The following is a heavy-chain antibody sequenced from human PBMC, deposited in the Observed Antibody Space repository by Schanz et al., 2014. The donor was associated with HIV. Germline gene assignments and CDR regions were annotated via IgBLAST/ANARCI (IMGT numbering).Heavy chain of an antibody. J-gene: IGHJ6*02. CDR1: RFTFSSYA. V-gene: IGHV3-23*01. CDR3: AKWGREEDYGDYDLYYYYYGLDV. D-gene: IGHD4-17*01. CDR2: ISGSGGHT. Sequence: EVQLLESGGGLVQPGGSLRLSCAASRFTFSSYAMSWVRQAPGKGLEWVSLISGSGGHTYYADSVKGRFTISRDNSKSTLYLQMNSLRAEDTAVYYCAKWGREEDYGDYDLYYYYYGLDVWGQGTTVTVSS.